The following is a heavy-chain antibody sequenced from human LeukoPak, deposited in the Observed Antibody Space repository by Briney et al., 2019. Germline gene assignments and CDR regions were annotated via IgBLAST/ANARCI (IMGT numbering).Heavy chain of an antibody. Sequence: ASVKVSCKASGYTFTSYYMHWVRQAPGQGLKWMGIINPSGGSTSYAQKFQGRVTMTRDTSTSTVYMELSSLRSEDTAVYYCARCSRDCRDYYYYMDVWGKGTTVTASS. D-gene: IGHD3/OR15-3a*01. CDR2: INPSGGST. V-gene: IGHV1-46*01. CDR3: ARCSRDCRDYYYYMDV. J-gene: IGHJ6*03. CDR1: GYTFTSYY.